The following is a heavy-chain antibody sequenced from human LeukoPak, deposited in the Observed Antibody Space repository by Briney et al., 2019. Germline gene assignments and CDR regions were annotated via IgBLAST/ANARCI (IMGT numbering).Heavy chain of an antibody. Sequence: PGGSLRLSCVASGFTFTSYTMNWVRQAPGKGLEWVSYISSSGSAKYYADSVKGRSTISRDNAKNSLYLQMNSLGAEDTAVYYCARGSQWDLLGSCDYWGQGTLVTVSS. CDR1: GFTFTSYT. CDR3: ARGSQWDLLGSCDY. D-gene: IGHD1-26*01. CDR2: ISSSGSAK. V-gene: IGHV3-48*04. J-gene: IGHJ4*02.